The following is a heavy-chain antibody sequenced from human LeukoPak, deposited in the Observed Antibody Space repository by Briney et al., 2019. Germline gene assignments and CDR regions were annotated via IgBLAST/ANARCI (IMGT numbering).Heavy chain of an antibody. CDR1: GFTFSSYW. CDR3: ARVMVARSNWFDP. V-gene: IGHV3-7*01. CDR2: INQAGTEK. Sequence: PGGSLRLSCAASGFTFSSYWMSWVRQAPGKGLEWVGNINQAGTEKYYVNSVKGRFTMSRDNAKNSLYLQMNSLRAEDTAVYYCARVMVARSNWFDPWGQGTLVTVSS. J-gene: IGHJ5*02. D-gene: IGHD5-12*01.